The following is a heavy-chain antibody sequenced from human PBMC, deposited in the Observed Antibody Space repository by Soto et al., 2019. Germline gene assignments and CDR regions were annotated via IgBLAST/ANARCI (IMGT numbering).Heavy chain of an antibody. J-gene: IGHJ5*01. D-gene: IGHD2-8*01. Sequence: SETLSLTCAVYGGSFSGYYWSWIRQPPGKGLEWIGEINHSGSTNYNPSLKSRITINADTSNNQLSLQLNSVTPDDTAVYYCARLMGDSWLDSWGQGTLVTVSS. V-gene: IGHV4-34*01. CDR3: ARLMGDSWLDS. CDR1: GGSFSGYY. CDR2: INHSGST.